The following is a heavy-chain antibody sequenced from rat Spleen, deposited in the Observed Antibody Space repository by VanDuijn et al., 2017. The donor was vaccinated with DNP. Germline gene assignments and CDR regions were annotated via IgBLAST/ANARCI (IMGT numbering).Heavy chain of an antibody. CDR1: GFTFSNYY. CDR2: ISINGART. Sequence: EVQLVESGGGLVQPGRSLKLSCVASGFTFSNYYMAWVRQVPKRGLEWVATISINGARTYYPDSVKGRFTISRDNAKNTLYLQMNSLRSEDTATYYCAREGDYYDGYGDALDAWGQGTSVTVSS. J-gene: IGHJ4*01. V-gene: IGHV5S23*01. D-gene: IGHD1-12*03. CDR3: AREGDYYDGYGDALDA.